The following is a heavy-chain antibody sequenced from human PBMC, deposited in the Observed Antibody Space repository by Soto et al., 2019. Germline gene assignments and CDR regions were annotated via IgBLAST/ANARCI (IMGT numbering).Heavy chain of an antibody. V-gene: IGHV1-69*13. CDR3: ARVKRGLAGHFDY. CDR1: GATFSSYA. Sequence: SVKVSCKASGATFSSYAISWVRQAPGQGLEWMGGIIPIFGTANYAQKFQGRVTITADESTSTAYMELSSLRSEDTAVYYCARVKRGLAGHFDYWGQGPLVTVYS. J-gene: IGHJ4*02. CDR2: IIPIFGTA. D-gene: IGHD6-19*01.